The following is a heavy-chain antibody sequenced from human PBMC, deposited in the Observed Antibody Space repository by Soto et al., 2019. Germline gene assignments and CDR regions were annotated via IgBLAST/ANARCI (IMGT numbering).Heavy chain of an antibody. CDR2: INHSGST. CDR1: GGSFSGYY. Sequence: QVQLQQWGAGLLKPSETLSLTCAVYGGSFSGYYWSWIRQPPGKGLEWIGEINHSGSTNYNPSLKRRVTISVDTSKNQFSLKLSSVTAADTAVYYCARGNTFGGRYDDYWGQGTLVTVSS. V-gene: IGHV4-34*01. D-gene: IGHD3-16*01. J-gene: IGHJ4*02. CDR3: ARGNTFGGRYDDY.